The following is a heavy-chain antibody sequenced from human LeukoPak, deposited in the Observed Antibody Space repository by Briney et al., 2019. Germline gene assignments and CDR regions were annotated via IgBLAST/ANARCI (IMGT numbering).Heavy chain of an antibody. CDR2: ISYDGSNK. D-gene: IGHD1-20*01. CDR3: ARALTGTHLWYFDY. CDR1: GFTVSSNY. V-gene: IGHV3-30*03. Sequence: PGGSLRLSCAASGFTVSSNYMSWVRQAPGKGLEWVAVISYDGSNKYYTDSVKGRFTISRDNSKNTVYLQMNSLRAEDTAVYYCARALTGTHLWYFDYWGQGTLVTVSS. J-gene: IGHJ4*02.